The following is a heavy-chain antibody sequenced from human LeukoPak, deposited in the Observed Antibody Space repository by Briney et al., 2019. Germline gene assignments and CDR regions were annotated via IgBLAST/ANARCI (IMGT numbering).Heavy chain of an antibody. V-gene: IGHV4-59*08. CDR3: ARHSSGWYLFDY. CDR1: GGFISSYY. D-gene: IGHD6-19*01. J-gene: IGHJ4*02. Sequence: SETLSLTCTVSGGFISSYYWSWIRQPPGKGLEWIGYIYYSGSTNYNPSLKSRVTISVDTSKNQFSLKLSSVTAADTAVYYCARHSSGWYLFDYWGQGTLVTVSS. CDR2: IYYSGST.